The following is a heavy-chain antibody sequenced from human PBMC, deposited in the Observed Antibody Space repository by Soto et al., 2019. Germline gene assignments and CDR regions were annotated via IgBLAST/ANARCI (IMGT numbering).Heavy chain of an antibody. J-gene: IGHJ4*02. CDR3: AKDRERIATRSIDY. V-gene: IGHV3-23*01. CDR1: GFTFSSYP. Sequence: EVQLLESGGGLVQPGGSLRLSCAASGFTFSSYPMSWVRQAPGKGLGWVSGISGSGVSTYYADSVKGRFTISRDKTKSTLYLQMNSLRAEDTAVYDCAKDRERIATRSIDYWGQGTLVTVSS. CDR2: ISGSGVST. D-gene: IGHD6-6*01.